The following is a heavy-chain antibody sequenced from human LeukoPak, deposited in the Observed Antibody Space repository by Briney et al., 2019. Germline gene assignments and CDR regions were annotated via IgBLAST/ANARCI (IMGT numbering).Heavy chain of an antibody. Sequence: ASVKVSCKASGYTFTGYYMHWVRQAPGQGLEWMGWINPKSGDANYAQKFQGRVTMTWDTSISTAYMELSRLRSDDTAVYFCAREYILTAYFGDFWGQGTLLTVSS. CDR1: GYTFTGYY. CDR3: AREYILTAYFGDF. D-gene: IGHD3-9*01. CDR2: INPKSGDA. J-gene: IGHJ4*02. V-gene: IGHV1-2*02.